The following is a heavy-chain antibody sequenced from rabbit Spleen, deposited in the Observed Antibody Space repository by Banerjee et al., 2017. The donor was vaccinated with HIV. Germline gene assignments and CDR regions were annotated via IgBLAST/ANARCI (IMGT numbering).Heavy chain of an antibody. CDR2: IYGDRSGST. V-gene: IGHV1S40*01. J-gene: IGHJ4*01. D-gene: IGHD2-1*01. CDR1: GFSFSSSYY. Sequence: QSLEESGGGLVKPEGSLTLTCTASGFSFSSSYYMCWVRQAPGKGLECIACIYGDRSGSTYYANWAKGRFTISRTSSTTVTLEMTSLTAADTATYFCARGSAAMTMVITGFYLNLWGQGTLVTVS. CDR3: ARGSAAMTMVITGFYLNL.